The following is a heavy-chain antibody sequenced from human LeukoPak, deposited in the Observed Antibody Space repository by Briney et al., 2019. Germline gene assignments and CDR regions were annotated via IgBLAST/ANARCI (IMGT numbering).Heavy chain of an antibody. CDR3: ARDFPYYYNYGMDV. CDR2: IYYSGST. CDR1: GGSISSGDYY. Sequence: TLSLTCTVSGGSISSGDYYWSWIRQPPGKGLEWIGYIYYSGSTFYNPSLKSRLTISVDTSKNQFSLKLSSVTAADTAVYYCARDFPYYYNYGMDVWGQGTTVTVSS. J-gene: IGHJ6*02. V-gene: IGHV4-30-4*01.